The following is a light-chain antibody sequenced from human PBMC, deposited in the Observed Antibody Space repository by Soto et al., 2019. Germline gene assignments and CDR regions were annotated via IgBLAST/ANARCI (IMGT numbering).Light chain of an antibody. V-gene: IGKV3-15*01. J-gene: IGKJ1*01. CDR1: QSVRSN. CDR2: DTS. Sequence: DIVMTQSPFTLSVSPGERDILTCRASQSVRSNLAWYQQKPGQAPRLLIYDTSTWASGIPARFSGSGSGTEFTLTISSLQSEDFAVYYCQQYNNWPLTFGQGTKVDIK. CDR3: QQYNNWPLT.